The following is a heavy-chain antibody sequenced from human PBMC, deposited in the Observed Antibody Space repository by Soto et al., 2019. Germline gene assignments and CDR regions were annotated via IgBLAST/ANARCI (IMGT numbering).Heavy chain of an antibody. Sequence: ASVKVSCKASGGTFSSYAIIWVRQAPGQGLEWMGGTIPIFGSTSYAQKFQGRVTMTRDTSTSTVYMELSSLRSEDTAVYYCASGITIFGVVYGMDVWGQGTTVTVSS. V-gene: IGHV1-69*05. CDR3: ASGITIFGVVYGMDV. D-gene: IGHD3-3*01. CDR2: TIPIFGST. J-gene: IGHJ6*02. CDR1: GGTFSSYA.